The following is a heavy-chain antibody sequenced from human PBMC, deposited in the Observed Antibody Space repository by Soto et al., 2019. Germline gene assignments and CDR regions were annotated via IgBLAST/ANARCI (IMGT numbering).Heavy chain of an antibody. CDR3: ARSETAGHRGFDI. CDR1: GGTFSSSA. D-gene: IGHD6-19*01. CDR2: IIPTFGTA. J-gene: IGHJ3*02. Sequence: QVQLVQSGAEMREPGSSVKVSCKASGGTFSSSAINWLRQAPGQGPEWMGGIIPTFGTANYIEKFRGRVTIIADTSTSTAYMEVSSLTSEDTAMYFCARSETAGHRGFDIWGQGTMVTVSS. V-gene: IGHV1-69*06.